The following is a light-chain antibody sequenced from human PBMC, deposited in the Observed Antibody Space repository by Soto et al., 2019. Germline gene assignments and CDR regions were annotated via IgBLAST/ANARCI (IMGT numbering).Light chain of an antibody. CDR2: AAS. J-gene: IGKJ4*01. Sequence: IQMTQSPSSLSASVVDRVTITWRCSQGINTFLAWYQQKPGKAPKLLIYAASTLQSGVPSRLSGSGSGTDFTLTISSLQPEDFATYYCQKLESYPSTFGGGTKVDIK. CDR3: QKLESYPST. V-gene: IGKV1-9*01. CDR1: QGINTF.